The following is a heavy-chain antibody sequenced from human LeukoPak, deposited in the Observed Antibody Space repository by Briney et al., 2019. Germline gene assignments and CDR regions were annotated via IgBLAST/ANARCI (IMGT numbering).Heavy chain of an antibody. D-gene: IGHD6-13*01. V-gene: IGHV4-34*01. CDR3: SSSWNDAFDI. Sequence: SETLSLTCAVYGGSFSGYYWSWIRQPPGKGLEWIGEINHSGSTNYNPSLKSRVTISVDTSKNQFSLKLSSVTAADTAVYYCSSSWNDAFDIWGQGTMVTVSS. CDR2: INHSGST. J-gene: IGHJ3*02. CDR1: GGSFSGYY.